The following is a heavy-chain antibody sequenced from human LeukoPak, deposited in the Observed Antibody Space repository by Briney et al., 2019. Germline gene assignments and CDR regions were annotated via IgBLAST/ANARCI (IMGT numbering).Heavy chain of an antibody. CDR3: AKDERYCSGGSCYSTYFQH. D-gene: IGHD2-15*01. Sequence: GGSLRLSCAASGLTFSSYAMSWVRQAPGKGLEWVSAISGSGGSTYYVDSVKGRFTISRDNSKNTLYLQMNSLRAEDTAVYYCAKDERYCSGGSCYSTYFQHWGQGTLVTVSS. J-gene: IGHJ1*01. V-gene: IGHV3-23*01. CDR1: GLTFSSYA. CDR2: ISGSGGST.